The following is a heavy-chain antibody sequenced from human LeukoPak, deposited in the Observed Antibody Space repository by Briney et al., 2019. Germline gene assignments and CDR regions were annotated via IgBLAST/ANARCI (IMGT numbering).Heavy chain of an antibody. J-gene: IGHJ4*02. CDR2: IYHSGST. CDR3: ARVRRDGYKPGNFFDY. Sequence: PSETLSLTCAVSGGSISSSNWWSWVRQPPGKGLEWIGEIYHSGSTNYNPSLKSRVTISVDKSKNQFSLKLSSVTAADTAVYYCARVRRDGYKPGNFFDYWGQGTLVTVSS. D-gene: IGHD5-24*01. CDR1: GGSISSSNW. V-gene: IGHV4-4*02.